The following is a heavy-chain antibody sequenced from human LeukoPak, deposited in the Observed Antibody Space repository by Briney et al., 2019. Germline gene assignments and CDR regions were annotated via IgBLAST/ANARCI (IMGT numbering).Heavy chain of an antibody. Sequence: ASVKVSCKASGYTFTGCYMHWVRQAPGQRLEWMGRINPNSGGTNYAQKFQGRVTMTRDTSISTAYMELSRLRSDDTAVYYCRYAEYCSGGSCYSFDYWGQGTLVTVSS. CDR3: RYAEYCSGGSCYSFDY. D-gene: IGHD2-15*01. V-gene: IGHV1-2*06. CDR2: INPNSGGT. CDR1: GYTFTGCY. J-gene: IGHJ4*02.